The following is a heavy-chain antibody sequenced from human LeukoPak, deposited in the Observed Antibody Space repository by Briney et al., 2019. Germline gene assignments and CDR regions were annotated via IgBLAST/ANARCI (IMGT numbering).Heavy chain of an antibody. CDR3: ARGREAIVVVPAAITRWFDP. D-gene: IGHD2-2*02. CDR2: INHSGST. Sequence: PSETLSLTCAVYGGSFSGYYWSWIRQPPGKGLEWIGEINHSGSTNYNPSLKSRVTISVDTSKNQFSLKLSSVTAADTAVYYCARGREAIVVVPAAITRWFDPWGQGTLVTVSS. J-gene: IGHJ5*02. V-gene: IGHV4-34*01. CDR1: GGSFSGYY.